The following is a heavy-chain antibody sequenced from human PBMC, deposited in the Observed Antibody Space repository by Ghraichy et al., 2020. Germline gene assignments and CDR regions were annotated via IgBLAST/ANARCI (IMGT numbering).Heavy chain of an antibody. V-gene: IGHV4-59*01. CDR2: IYYSGST. Sequence: SETLSLTCTVSGGSISSYYWSWIRQPPGKGLEWIGYIYYSGSTNYNPSLKSRVTISVDTSKNQFSLKLSSVTAADTAVYYCAREVAYSSGWFDYWGQGTLVTVSS. J-gene: IGHJ4*02. D-gene: IGHD6-19*01. CDR1: GGSISSYY. CDR3: AREVAYSSGWFDY.